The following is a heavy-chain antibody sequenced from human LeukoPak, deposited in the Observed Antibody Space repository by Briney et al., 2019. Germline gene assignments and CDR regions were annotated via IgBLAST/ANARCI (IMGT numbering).Heavy chain of an antibody. D-gene: IGHD6-19*01. CDR3: AKHFTSGWPTLSFDS. V-gene: IGHV3-23*01. CDR2: LNPSGDTI. CDR1: GFTFNIYA. J-gene: IGHJ4*02. Sequence: PGGSLRLSCAASGFTFNIYAMSWVRQAPGKGLEWVSGLNPSGDTIAYADSVKGRFTISRDNSKNTLYLEINSLRAEDTALYYCAKHFTSGWPTLSFDSWGRGTLVTVSS.